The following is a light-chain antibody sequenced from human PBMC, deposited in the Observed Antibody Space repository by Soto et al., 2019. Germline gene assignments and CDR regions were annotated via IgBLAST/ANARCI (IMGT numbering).Light chain of an antibody. CDR3: QHQRT. CDR1: QGISNW. Sequence: DIQMTQSPSSVSASVGDRVSITCRASQGISNWLAWYQQKPGKAPKLLIYKASSLESGVPSRFSGSGSGTEFTLTISSLQPDDFATYYCQHQRTFGQGTKVDIK. CDR2: KAS. V-gene: IGKV1-5*03. J-gene: IGKJ1*01.